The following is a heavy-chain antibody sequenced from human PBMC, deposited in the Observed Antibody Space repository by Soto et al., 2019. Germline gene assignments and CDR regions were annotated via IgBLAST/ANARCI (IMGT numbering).Heavy chain of an antibody. CDR2: ISYSDST. Sequence: QVQLQESGPGLVKPSQTLSLTCTVSGASMTTVVYYWTWIRKHPVQGLEWIGFISYSDSTYYSSSLKGRVAIAADTSKNQFSRKLNSVTAADTAVYYCTRGDYWGQGTLVNVSS. CDR3: TRGDY. V-gene: IGHV4-31*03. CDR1: GASMTTVVYY. J-gene: IGHJ4*02.